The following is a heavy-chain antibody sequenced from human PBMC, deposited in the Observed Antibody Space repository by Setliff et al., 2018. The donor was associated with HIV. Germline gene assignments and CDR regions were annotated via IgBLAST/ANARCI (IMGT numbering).Heavy chain of an antibody. V-gene: IGHV1-2*02. CDR1: GYTFTEYH. J-gene: IGHJ4*02. CDR2: INPNTGGT. Sequence: GASVKVSCKASGYTFTEYHMHWVRQAPGQGLEWMGSINPNTGGTNYAQKFQGRVTVTRDSPTRTAYMELKRLTSDDTALYYCVKGAGGYYDYWSQGALVTVSS. CDR3: VKGAGGYYDY. D-gene: IGHD2-15*01.